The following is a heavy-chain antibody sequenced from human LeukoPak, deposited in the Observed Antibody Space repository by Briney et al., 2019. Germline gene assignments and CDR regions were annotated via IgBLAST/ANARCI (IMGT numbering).Heavy chain of an antibody. J-gene: IGHJ4*02. D-gene: IGHD2-15*01. CDR3: AKYPSYCSGGSCYENYFDY. CDR1: GFTFSSYA. Sequence: GGSLRLSCAASGFTFSSYAMSWVRQAPGKGLEWVSAISGSGDSTYYADSVKGRFTISRDNSKNTLYLQMNSLRAEDTAVYYCAKYPSYCSGGSCYENYFDYWGQGTLVTVSS. V-gene: IGHV3-23*01. CDR2: ISGSGDST.